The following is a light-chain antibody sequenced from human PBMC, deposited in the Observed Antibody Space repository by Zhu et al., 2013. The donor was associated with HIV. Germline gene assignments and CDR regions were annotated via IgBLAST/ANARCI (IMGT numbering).Light chain of an antibody. CDR3: QLFDINLNAWV. J-gene: IGLJ3*02. V-gene: IGLV2-11*01. Sequence: QSALTQPRSVSGSPGQSVTISCTGTGSDVGGYNYVSWYQQHPGKAPKLMIYEVTKRPSGVPDRFSGSRSGTSASLAITGLQAEDEADYHCQLFDINLNAWVFGGGTRLTVL. CDR2: EVT. CDR1: GSDVGGYNY.